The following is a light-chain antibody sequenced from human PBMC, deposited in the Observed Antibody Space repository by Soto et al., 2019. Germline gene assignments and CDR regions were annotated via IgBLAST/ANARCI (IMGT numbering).Light chain of an antibody. CDR3: QQIHSTSSYT. V-gene: IGKV1-39*01. CDR2: AAS. CDR1: QNIRNY. Sequence: DIQMTQSPSSLSASVGDRVTITCRASQNIRNYLNWYQQRPGKTPKLLVYAASNLRSGVPSRFSGSGSGTLFTLTITTLQPEDFATYYCQQIHSTSSYTFGQGTRVDIK. J-gene: IGKJ2*01.